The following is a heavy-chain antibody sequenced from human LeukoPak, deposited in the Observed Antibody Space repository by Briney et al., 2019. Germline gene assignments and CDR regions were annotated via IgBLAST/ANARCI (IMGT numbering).Heavy chain of an antibody. CDR2: IYYSGST. Sequence: SQTLSLTCTVSGGSLSSGDYYWSWIRQPPGKGLEWIGYIYYSGSTNYNPSLKSRVTISVDTSKNQFSLKLSSVTAADTAVYYCARGPKYEAFDIWGQGTMVTVSS. D-gene: IGHD3-3*01. CDR1: GGSLSSGDYY. CDR3: ARGPKYEAFDI. J-gene: IGHJ3*02. V-gene: IGHV4-61*08.